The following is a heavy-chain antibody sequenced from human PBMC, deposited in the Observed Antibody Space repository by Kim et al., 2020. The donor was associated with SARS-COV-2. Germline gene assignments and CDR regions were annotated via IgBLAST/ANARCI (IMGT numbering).Heavy chain of an antibody. D-gene: IGHD2-2*02. CDR1: GGTFSSYA. J-gene: IGHJ3*02. V-gene: IGHV1-69*13. Sequence: SVKVSCKASGGTFSSYAISWVRQAPGQGLEWMGGIIPIFGTANYAQKFQGRVTITADESTSTAYMELSSLRSEDTAVYYCARVTVVVPAAIMGGAFDIWGQGTMVTVSS. CDR3: ARVTVVVPAAIMGGAFDI. CDR2: IIPIFGTA.